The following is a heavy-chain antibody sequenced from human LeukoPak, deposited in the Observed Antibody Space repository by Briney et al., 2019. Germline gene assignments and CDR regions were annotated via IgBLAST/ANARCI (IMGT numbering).Heavy chain of an antibody. J-gene: IGHJ4*02. CDR1: GDSISSYY. CDR2: IYYSGTT. Sequence: SETLSLTCTVSGDSISSYYWSWIRQPPGKGLEWIGSIYYSGTTYYNPSLKSRVTISVDTSKNQFSLKLSSVTAADTAVYYCARRSGSGYLLGYWGQGTLVTVSS. V-gene: IGHV4-59*04. CDR3: ARRSGSGYLLGY. D-gene: IGHD3-22*01.